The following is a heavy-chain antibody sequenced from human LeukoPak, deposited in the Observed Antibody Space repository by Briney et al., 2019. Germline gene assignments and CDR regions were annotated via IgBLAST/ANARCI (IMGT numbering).Heavy chain of an antibody. J-gene: IGHJ5*02. CDR2: IIKSGSHI. V-gene: IGHV3-21*01. D-gene: IGHD4-23*01. CDR3: ARGRGGDNSNWFDP. CDR1: GFTFSDYS. Sequence: GGSLRLSCAASGFTFSDYSMNWVRQAPGKGLEWVSAIIKSGSHIYYADSVKGRFTISRDNANNSLYLQMTGLRDEDTAVYYCARGRGGDNSNWFDPWGPGTLVTVSS.